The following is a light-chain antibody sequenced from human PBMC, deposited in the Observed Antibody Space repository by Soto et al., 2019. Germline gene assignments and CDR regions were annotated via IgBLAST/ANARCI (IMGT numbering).Light chain of an antibody. CDR1: QSVGSY. CDR3: QQRKNWPPIT. Sequence: EVVLTQSPATLSLSPGERAPLSCRASQSVGSYLAWFHQKPGQAPRLLIYDASNRAPGIPARFSGSGSGTDFTLTISSLDPEDFGVYYCQQRKNWPPITFGQGTRLEIK. J-gene: IGKJ5*01. CDR2: DAS. V-gene: IGKV3-11*01.